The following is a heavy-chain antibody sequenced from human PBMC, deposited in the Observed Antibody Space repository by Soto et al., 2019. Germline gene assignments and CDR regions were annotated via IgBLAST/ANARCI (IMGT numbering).Heavy chain of an antibody. D-gene: IGHD3-3*01. CDR1: GFSLTTSGVG. CDR3: AHRVLRAVFGLVTTTAIYFDF. J-gene: IGHJ4*02. Sequence: QITLNESGPTVVKPTETLTLTCTFSGFSLTTSGVGVGWVRQSPGKAPEWLAFIYWDVDKRYSTSLKRRLTITKDTSKNQVVLTMANVDPADTATYYCAHRVLRAVFGLVTTTAIYFDFWGQGTPVVVSS. CDR2: IYWDVDK. V-gene: IGHV2-5*02.